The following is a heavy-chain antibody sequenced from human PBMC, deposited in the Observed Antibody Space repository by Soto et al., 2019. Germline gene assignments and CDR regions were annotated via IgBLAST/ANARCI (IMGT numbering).Heavy chain of an antibody. Sequence: EVLLVESGGGLVKPGGSLTLSCAASGFTFNTYTINWVRQAPGKGLEWVASISSSSKDKFYADSVKARFNIPRDNAKTSVYLDMSSRGGGDTGLYYCARGAWGGDGMVVWGQGTTVTVSS. CDR3: ARGAWGGDGMVV. J-gene: IGHJ6*02. D-gene: IGHD3-16*01. CDR1: GFTFNTYT. CDR2: ISSSSKDK. V-gene: IGHV3-21*06.